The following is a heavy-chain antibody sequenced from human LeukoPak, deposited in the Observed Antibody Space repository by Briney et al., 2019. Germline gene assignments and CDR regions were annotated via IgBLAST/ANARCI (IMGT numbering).Heavy chain of an antibody. Sequence: GGSLRLSCAASGFTFSSYSMNWVRQAPGKGLEWVSYISSSSSTIYYADSVKGRFTISRDNAKNSLYLQMNSLRDEDTAVYYCARLVVVTAPDAFDIWGQGTMVTVSS. J-gene: IGHJ3*02. V-gene: IGHV3-48*02. CDR1: GFTFSSYS. CDR2: ISSSSSTI. D-gene: IGHD2-21*02. CDR3: ARLVVVTAPDAFDI.